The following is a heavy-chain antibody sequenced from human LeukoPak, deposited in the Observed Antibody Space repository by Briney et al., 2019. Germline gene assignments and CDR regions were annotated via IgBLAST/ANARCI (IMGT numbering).Heavy chain of an antibody. CDR3: ARDSGGRQLVRRYFDY. J-gene: IGHJ4*02. CDR2: INAGNGNT. V-gene: IGHV1-3*01. CDR1: GYTFASYA. Sequence: ASVKVSCKASGYTFASYAMHWVRQAPGQRPEWMGWINAGNGNTKYSQKFQGRVTITRDTSASTAYMELSSLRSEDTAVYYCARDSGGRQLVRRYFDYWGQGTLVTVSS. D-gene: IGHD6-13*01.